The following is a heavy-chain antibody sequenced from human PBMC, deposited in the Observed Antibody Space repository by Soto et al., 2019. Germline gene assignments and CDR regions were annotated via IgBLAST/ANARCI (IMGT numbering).Heavy chain of an antibody. CDR2: IFSGGST. CDR1: GFTVSTNY. J-gene: IGHJ4*02. V-gene: IGHV3-53*02. D-gene: IGHD6-13*01. CDR3: TRDLPGYGSSWPRE. Sequence: EVQLVETGGGLIQPGGSLRLSCAASGFTVSTNYMSWVRQAPGKGLEWVSVIFSGGSTYYADAVKGRFTISRDNSKNTLDLQMISLRAEDTAMYYCTRDLPGYGSSWPREWGQGTLVTVSS.